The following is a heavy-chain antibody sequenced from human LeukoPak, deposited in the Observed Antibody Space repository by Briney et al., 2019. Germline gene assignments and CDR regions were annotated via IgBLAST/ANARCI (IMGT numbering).Heavy chain of an antibody. Sequence: QTGGSLRLSCAASGSTVSSNYMSWVRQAPGKGLEWVSVIYSGGSTYYADSVKGRFTISRDNSKNTLYLQMNSLRAEDTAVYYCARGGRYCSGGSCSYYFASWGQGTLVTVSS. V-gene: IGHV3-53*01. CDR2: IYSGGST. J-gene: IGHJ4*02. CDR3: ARGGRYCSGGSCSYYFAS. CDR1: GSTVSSNY. D-gene: IGHD2-15*01.